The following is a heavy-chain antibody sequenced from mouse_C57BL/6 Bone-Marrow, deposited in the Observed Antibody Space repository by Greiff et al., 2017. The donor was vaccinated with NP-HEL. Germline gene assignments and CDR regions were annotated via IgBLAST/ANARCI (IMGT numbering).Heavy chain of an antibody. J-gene: IGHJ2*01. CDR2: IHPSDSDT. Sequence: QVQLQQPGAELVKPGASVKVSCKASGYTFTSYWMHWVKQRPGQGLEWIGRIHPSDSDTNYNQKFKGKATLTVAKSSSTAYMQLSSLTSEDSAVDYCAIRGGNYYGSSLDYWGQGTTLTVSS. CDR1: GYTFTSYW. CDR3: AIRGGNYYGSSLDY. D-gene: IGHD1-1*01. V-gene: IGHV1-74*01.